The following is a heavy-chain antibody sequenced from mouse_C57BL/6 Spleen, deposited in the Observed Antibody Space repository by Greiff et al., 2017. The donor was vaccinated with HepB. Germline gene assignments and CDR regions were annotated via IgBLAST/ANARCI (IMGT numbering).Heavy chain of an antibody. CDR2: IDPSDSET. Sequence: VKLQQPGAELVRPGSSVKLSCKASGYTFTSYWMHWVKQRPIQGLEWIGNIDPSDSETHYNQKFKDKATLTVDKSSSTAYMQLSSLTSEDSAVYYCARRYTYGSSLYYAMDYWGQGTSVTVSS. J-gene: IGHJ4*01. V-gene: IGHV1-52*01. D-gene: IGHD1-1*01. CDR1: GYTFTSYW. CDR3: ARRYTYGSSLYYAMDY.